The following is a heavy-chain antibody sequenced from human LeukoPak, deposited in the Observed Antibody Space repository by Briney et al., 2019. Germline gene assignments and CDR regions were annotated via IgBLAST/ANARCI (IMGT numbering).Heavy chain of an antibody. J-gene: IGHJ4*02. V-gene: IGHV3-15*01. CDR2: IKSKTEGGTT. CDR1: GFTFDYAC. D-gene: IGHD3-22*01. CDR3: TTEVRNSSGYFYFDN. Sequence: MTGGSLRLSCAASGFTFDYACMSWVRQAPAKGLEWVGRIKSKTEGGTTVYAAPVQGRFTISRDDSKNTLYLQINNLKTEDTAVYFCTTEVRNSSGYFYFDNWGQGTLVTVSS.